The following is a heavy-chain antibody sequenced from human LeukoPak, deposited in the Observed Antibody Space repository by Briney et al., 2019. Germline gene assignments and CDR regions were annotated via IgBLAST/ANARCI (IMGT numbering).Heavy chain of an antibody. CDR3: AVIAGSYESRQINWFDP. D-gene: IGHD1-26*01. CDR1: GFTFSSYA. V-gene: IGHV3-30*04. Sequence: GGSLRLSCAASGFTFSSYAMHWVRQAPGKGLEWVAVLLSDGSNKYYADSVKDRFTISRDNSKNTLYLQMNSLRAEDTAVYYCAVIAGSYESRQINWFDPWGQGTLVTVSS. CDR2: LLSDGSNK. J-gene: IGHJ5*02.